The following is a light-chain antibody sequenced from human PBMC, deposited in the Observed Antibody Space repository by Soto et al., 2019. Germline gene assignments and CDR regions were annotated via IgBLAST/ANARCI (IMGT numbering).Light chain of an antibody. Sequence: EIVMTQSPATLSVSPGERATLSCRASQSVSNNLAWYQQKPGQAPRLLIYAVSARATGIPARFSGSGSGTEFTLTISSLQSEDFAVYYCQQFNNWPLTFSGGTKVEIK. J-gene: IGKJ4*01. V-gene: IGKV3-15*01. CDR3: QQFNNWPLT. CDR2: AVS. CDR1: QSVSNN.